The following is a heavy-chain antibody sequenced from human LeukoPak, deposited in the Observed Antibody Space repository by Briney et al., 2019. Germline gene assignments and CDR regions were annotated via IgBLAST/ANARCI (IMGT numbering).Heavy chain of an antibody. V-gene: IGHV4-61*02. CDR3: ARDDLTIAVAAPLRAFDI. Sequence: SETLSLTCTVSGGSISSGSYYWSWIRQPAGKGLEWIGRIYTSGSTNYNPSLKSRVTISVDTSKNQFSLKLSSVTAADTAVYYCARDDLTIAVAAPLRAFDIWGQGTMVTVSS. J-gene: IGHJ3*02. D-gene: IGHD6-19*01. CDR1: GGSISSGSYY. CDR2: IYTSGST.